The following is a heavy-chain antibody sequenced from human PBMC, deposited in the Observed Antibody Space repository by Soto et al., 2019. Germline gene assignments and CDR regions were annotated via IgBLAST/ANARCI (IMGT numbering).Heavy chain of an antibody. V-gene: IGHV1-69*08. CDR1: GDKFSSYT. D-gene: IGHD6-13*01. CDR3: AREPSIAAVGIPLYSYYYMDV. Sequence: QVQLGQSGAEVRNPGSSVKVSCKASGDKFSSYTISWVRQAPGQGLEWMGRSVYFAVVPIYAQIFQGSITITADSSSSTAYMELTSLTSDDTAVYYCAREPSIAAVGIPLYSYYYMDVWGEGTAVTVS. CDR2: SVYFAVVP. J-gene: IGHJ6*03.